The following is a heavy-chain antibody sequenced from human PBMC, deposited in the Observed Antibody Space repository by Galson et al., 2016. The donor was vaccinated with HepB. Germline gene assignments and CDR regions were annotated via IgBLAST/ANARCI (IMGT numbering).Heavy chain of an antibody. V-gene: IGHV1-46*02. J-gene: IGHJ4*02. D-gene: IGHD5-12*01. Sequence: SVKVSCKASGYTFNAFDIHWVRQAPGQGLDWMGIINPSGGGTWYTQRFQGRVTMTKDAPTSTGYMEVSSLRSDDTAVDYCAIYTGDDRGDYCGQGTLVTGSS. CDR3: AIYTGDDRGDY. CDR1: GYTFNAFD. CDR2: INPSGGGT.